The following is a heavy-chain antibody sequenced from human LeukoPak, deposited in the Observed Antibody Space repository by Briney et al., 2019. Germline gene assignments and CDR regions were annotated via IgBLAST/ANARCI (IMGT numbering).Heavy chain of an antibody. D-gene: IGHD3-3*01. Sequence: SGGSLRLSCAASGFTFSSYSMNWVRQAPGKGLEWVSSISSSSSYIYYADSVKGRFTISRDNAKNSLYLQMNSLRAEDTAVYYCARVQYYDFWSGYYSLRSFDYWGQGTLVTVSS. CDR2: ISSSSSYI. CDR3: ARVQYYDFWSGYYSLRSFDY. V-gene: IGHV3-21*01. CDR1: GFTFSSYS. J-gene: IGHJ4*02.